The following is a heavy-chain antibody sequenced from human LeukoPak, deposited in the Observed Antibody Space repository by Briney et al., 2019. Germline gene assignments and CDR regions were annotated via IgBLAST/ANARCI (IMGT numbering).Heavy chain of an antibody. CDR3: ARLRDGRWLLEY. CDR2: IYYSGST. CDR1: GGSVSSGSYY. Sequence: SETLSLTCSVSGGSVSSGSYYWTWIRQPPGKGLECIGHIYYSGSTNYNPSLKSRVTISVDTSKNQFSLKLSSVTAADTAVYYCARLRDGRWLLEYWGQGTLVTVSS. V-gene: IGHV4-61*01. J-gene: IGHJ4*02. D-gene: IGHD5-24*01.